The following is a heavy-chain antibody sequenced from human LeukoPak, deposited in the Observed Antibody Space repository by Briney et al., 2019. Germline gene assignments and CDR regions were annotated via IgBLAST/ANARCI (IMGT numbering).Heavy chain of an antibody. CDR3: ARIPLYFLEPFDY. V-gene: IGHV4-38-2*02. J-gene: IGHJ4*02. CDR1: NYSISNSLY. D-gene: IGHD3-3*01. CDR2: ISHRGRT. Sequence: SETLSLTCSGSNYSISNSLYWGWIRQPPGKGLEWIGEISHRGRTHYNPSLKGRVTMSVDTSKNQFALEVDSVTAADTAVYYCARIPLYFLEPFDYWGQGILVTVSS.